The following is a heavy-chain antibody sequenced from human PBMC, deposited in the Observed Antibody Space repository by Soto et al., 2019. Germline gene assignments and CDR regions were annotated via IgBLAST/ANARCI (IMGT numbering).Heavy chain of an antibody. CDR2: IYHSGST. CDR3: ALSQIWFGELLSPNEFDP. D-gene: IGHD3-10*01. CDR1: GGSISSGGYS. J-gene: IGHJ5*02. V-gene: IGHV4-30-2*01. Sequence: SETLSLTCAVSGGSISSGGYSWSWIRQPPGKGLEWIGYIYHSGSTYYNPSLKSRVTISVDRSKNQFSLKLSSVTAADTAVYYCALSQIWFGELLSPNEFDPWGQGTLVTVSS.